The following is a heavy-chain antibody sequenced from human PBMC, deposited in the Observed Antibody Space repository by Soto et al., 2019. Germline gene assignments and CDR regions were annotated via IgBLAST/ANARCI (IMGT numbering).Heavy chain of an antibody. J-gene: IGHJ3*02. CDR3: ARETPGDSSGYYLNAFDI. CDR1: GFTFSSYW. V-gene: IGHV3-7*01. CDR2: IKQDGSEK. D-gene: IGHD3-22*01. Sequence: GGSLRLSCAASGFTFSSYWMSWVRQAPGKGLEWVANIKQDGSEKYYVDSVKGRFTISRDNAKNSLYLQMNSLRAEDTAVYYCARETPGDSSGYYLNAFDIWGQGTMVTVSS.